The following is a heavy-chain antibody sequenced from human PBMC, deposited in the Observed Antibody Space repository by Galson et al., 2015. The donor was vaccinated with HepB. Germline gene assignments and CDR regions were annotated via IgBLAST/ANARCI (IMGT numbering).Heavy chain of an antibody. Sequence: ETLSLTCTVSGGSISSSSYYWGWIRQPPGKGLEWIGSIYYSGSTYYNPSLKSRVTISVDTSKNQFSLKLSSVTAADTAVYYCARRGITMIVVAWGQGTLVTVSS. CDR1: GGSISSSSYY. J-gene: IGHJ5*02. CDR3: ARRGITMIVVA. D-gene: IGHD3-22*01. V-gene: IGHV4-39*01. CDR2: IYYSGST.